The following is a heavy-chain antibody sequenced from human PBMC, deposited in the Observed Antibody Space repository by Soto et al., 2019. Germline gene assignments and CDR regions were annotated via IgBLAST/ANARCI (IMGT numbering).Heavy chain of an antibody. D-gene: IGHD5-18*01. CDR2: IWYDGSNK. CDR1: GFTFSSYG. J-gene: IGHJ6*02. CDR3: ARGYSYGYFYYYYGMDV. V-gene: IGHV3-33*01. Sequence: GGSLRLSCAASGFTFSSYGMHWVRQAPGKGLEWVAVIWYDGSNKYYADSVKGRFTISRDNSKNTLYLQMNSLRAEDTAVYYCARGYSYGYFYYYYGMDVWGQGTTVTVSS.